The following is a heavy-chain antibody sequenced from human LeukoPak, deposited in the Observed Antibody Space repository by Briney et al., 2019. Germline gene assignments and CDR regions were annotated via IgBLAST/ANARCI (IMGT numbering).Heavy chain of an antibody. D-gene: IGHD1-26*01. Sequence: PSETLSLTFSVSGGSISSYYWSWIRQPPGKGLEWIGYIYYSGSTNYNPSLKSRVTISVDTSKNQFSLKLSSVTAADTAVYYCAREGIVGATKSAFDIWGQGTMVTVSS. CDR3: AREGIVGATKSAFDI. J-gene: IGHJ3*02. V-gene: IGHV4-59*12. CDR2: IYYSGST. CDR1: GGSISSYY.